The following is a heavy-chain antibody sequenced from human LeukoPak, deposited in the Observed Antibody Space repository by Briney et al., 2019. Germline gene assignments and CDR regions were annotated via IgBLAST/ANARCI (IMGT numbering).Heavy chain of an antibody. CDR2: INLGGSAK. CDR1: GFTLSGYW. Sequence: GGSQRLSCAASGFTLSGYWMNWVRQAPGKGLEWVANINLGGSAKLYVDSVKGRFTISRDNAKNSLDLQMNSLKVEDTAVYYCAAWGKYNYWGKGTLVTVSS. J-gene: IGHJ4*02. D-gene: IGHD7-27*01. CDR3: AAWGKYNY. V-gene: IGHV3-7*01.